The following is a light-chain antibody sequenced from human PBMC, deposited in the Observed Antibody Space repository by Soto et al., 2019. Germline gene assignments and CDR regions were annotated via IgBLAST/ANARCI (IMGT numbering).Light chain of an antibody. CDR2: GTS. Sequence: EIVLTQSPGTLSLSPGERANLSCRASQTVTNNYLAWYQQKLGQAPRLLIYGTSRRATGIPDRFSGSGSGTDFTLTISRLEPEDFAVYYCQQYGSSPRTFGQGAKVEIK. CDR1: QTVTNNY. J-gene: IGKJ1*01. CDR3: QQYGSSPRT. V-gene: IGKV3-20*01.